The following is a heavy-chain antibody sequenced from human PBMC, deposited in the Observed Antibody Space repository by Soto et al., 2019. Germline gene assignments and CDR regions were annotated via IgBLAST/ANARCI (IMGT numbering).Heavy chain of an antibody. CDR3: AKDGSSGYYFDY. D-gene: IGHD3-22*01. J-gene: IGHJ4*02. Sequence: RLSCAASGFTFSSYAMSWVRQAPGKGLEWVSAISGSGGSTYYADSVKGRFTISRDNSKNTLYLQMNSLRAEDTAVYYCAKDGSSGYYFDYWGQGTLVTVSS. CDR1: GFTFSSYA. V-gene: IGHV3-23*01. CDR2: ISGSGGST.